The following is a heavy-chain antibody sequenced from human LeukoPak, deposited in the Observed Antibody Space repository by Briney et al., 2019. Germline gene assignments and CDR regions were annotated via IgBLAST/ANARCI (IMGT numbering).Heavy chain of an antibody. D-gene: IGHD2-8*01. J-gene: IGHJ4*02. CDR3: AKVFFMDY. V-gene: IGHV3-23*01. Sequence: GGSLRLSCAASGFTFSSFGMSWVRQAPGKGLEWVSAISVSGGSTNYADSVKGRFTISRDNSKNTLYLQMNSLRAEDTAVYYCAKVFFMDYWGQGTLVTVSS. CDR2: ISVSGGST. CDR1: GFTFSSFG.